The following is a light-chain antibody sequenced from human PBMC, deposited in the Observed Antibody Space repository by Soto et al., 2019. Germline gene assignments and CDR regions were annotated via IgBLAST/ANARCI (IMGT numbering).Light chain of an antibody. CDR2: DAS. Sequence: IHMTQSPSTLYASVGDRVTITCRASQTISSWLAWYQQKPGKAPNLLIYDASSLQSGVPSRFSGSGSGTEFTLTISSLQPDDFATYYCQQYNSFWTFGQGTKVDIK. CDR3: QQYNSFWT. V-gene: IGKV1-5*01. CDR1: QTISSW. J-gene: IGKJ1*01.